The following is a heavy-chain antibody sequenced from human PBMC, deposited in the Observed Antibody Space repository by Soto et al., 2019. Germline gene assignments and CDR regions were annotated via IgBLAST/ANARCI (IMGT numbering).Heavy chain of an antibody. J-gene: IGHJ3*02. CDR3: AGASTWHPGAFDI. D-gene: IGHD5-12*01. Sequence: SVTLSHTWTVSDGSISGGGYSWILMKHTPRRCLEWIGSTYYSATTHYTPSLKSRVTRSVDTSKNQLSLKLSSVTAADTAVYYCAGASTWHPGAFDIWGQGTTVTGSS. V-gene: IGHV4-31*02. CDR2: TYYSATT. CDR1: DGSISGGGYS.